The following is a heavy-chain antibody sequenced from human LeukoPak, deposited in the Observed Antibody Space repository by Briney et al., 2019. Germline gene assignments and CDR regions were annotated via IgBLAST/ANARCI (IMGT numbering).Heavy chain of an antibody. V-gene: IGHV3-48*03. CDR2: ISSSGSTI. CDR3: ARGRPRLTQDNWFDP. CDR1: GFTFSSYE. Sequence: GGSLRLSCAASGFTFSSYEMNWVRQAPGKGLEWVSYISSSGSTIYYADSVKGRFTISRDNAKNSLYLQMNSLRAADTAVYYCARGRPRLTQDNWFDPWGQGTLVTVSS. D-gene: IGHD2-21*02. J-gene: IGHJ5*02.